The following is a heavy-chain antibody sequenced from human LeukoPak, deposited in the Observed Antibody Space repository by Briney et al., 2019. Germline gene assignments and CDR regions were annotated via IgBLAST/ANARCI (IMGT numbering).Heavy chain of an antibody. CDR2: ISGSGGST. J-gene: IGHJ4*02. V-gene: IGHV3-23*01. CDR1: GFTFSRYA. D-gene: IGHD3-10*01. CDR3: ASQKYYYGSGSYYYFDY. Sequence: GGSLRLSCAASGFTFSRYAMSWVRQAPGKGLEWVSAISGSGGSTFYADSVKGRFTISRDNSKNTLYLQMNSLRAGDTAVYYCASQKYYYGSGSYYYFDYWGQGTLVTVSS.